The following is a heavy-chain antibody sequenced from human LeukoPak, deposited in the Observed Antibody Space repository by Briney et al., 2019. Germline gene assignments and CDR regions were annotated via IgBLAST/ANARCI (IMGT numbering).Heavy chain of an antibody. V-gene: IGHV3-53*01. CDR1: GFTVSDNY. D-gene: IGHD4-23*01. Sequence: GGSLRLSCAASGFTVSDNYMSWVRQAPGKGLEWVSIIYSGDITYYADSVKGRFTVSRDTSKNTLYLQMNSLRADDTAVYYCASGASTTVVTPAYWGQGTLVTVSS. CDR2: IYSGDIT. J-gene: IGHJ4*02. CDR3: ASGASTTVVTPAY.